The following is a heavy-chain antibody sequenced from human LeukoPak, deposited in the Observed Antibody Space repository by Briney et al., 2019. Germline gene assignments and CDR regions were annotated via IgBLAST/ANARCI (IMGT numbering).Heavy chain of an antibody. D-gene: IGHD4-17*01. J-gene: IGHJ4*02. CDR1: GSTFSSYA. CDR3: AKDLSVTLFDY. CDR2: ISGSGGST. Sequence: GESLRPSCAASGSTFSSYAMSWARQAPGKGLEWVSAISGSGGSTYYADSVKGRFTISRDNSKNTLYLQMNSLRAEDTAVYYCAKDLSVTLFDYWGQGTLVTVSS. V-gene: IGHV3-23*01.